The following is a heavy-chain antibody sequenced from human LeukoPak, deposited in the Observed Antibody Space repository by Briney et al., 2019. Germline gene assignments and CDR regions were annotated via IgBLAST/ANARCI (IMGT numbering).Heavy chain of an antibody. V-gene: IGHV3-48*03. CDR2: ISSSGSTI. J-gene: IGHJ4*02. CDR1: GFTFSSYE. Sequence: GGSLRLSCAASGFTFSSYEMNWVRQAPGKGLDWVSYISSSGSTIYYADSVKGRFTISRDNAKNSLYLQMNSLRAEDTAVYYCARDNGYSYGNFDYWGQGTLVTVSS. D-gene: IGHD5-18*01. CDR3: ARDNGYSYGNFDY.